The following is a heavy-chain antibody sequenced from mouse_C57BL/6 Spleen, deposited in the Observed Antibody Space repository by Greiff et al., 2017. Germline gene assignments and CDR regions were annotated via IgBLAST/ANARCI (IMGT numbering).Heavy chain of an antibody. Sequence: VKLVESGAELVRPGASVKLSCKASGYTFTDYYINWVKQRPGQGLEWIARIYPGSGNTYYNEKFKGKATLTAEKSSSTAYMQLSSLTSEDSAVYFCARKDYDYDGDYWGQGTTLTVSS. CDR1: GYTFTDYY. CDR3: ARKDYDYDGDY. V-gene: IGHV1-76*01. D-gene: IGHD2-4*01. CDR2: IYPGSGNT. J-gene: IGHJ2*01.